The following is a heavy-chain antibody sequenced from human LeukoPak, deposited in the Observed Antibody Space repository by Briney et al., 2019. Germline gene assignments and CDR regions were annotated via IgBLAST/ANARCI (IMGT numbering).Heavy chain of an antibody. V-gene: IGHV4-34*01. CDR2: INPSGST. Sequence: PETLSLTCPVYGRSFGGYYWSWIRHPPRKGLEWIGEINPSGSTNYNPSLKSRVTISVETSKKQFSLKLRAVTAADTAVYYCARDRYGSGWYYFDYWGQGTVVTVSS. CDR1: GRSFGGYY. D-gene: IGHD6-19*01. CDR3: ARDRYGSGWYYFDY. J-gene: IGHJ4*02.